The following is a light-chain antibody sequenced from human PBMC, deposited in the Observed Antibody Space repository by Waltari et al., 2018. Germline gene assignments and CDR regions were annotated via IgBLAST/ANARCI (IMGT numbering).Light chain of an antibody. J-gene: IGKJ3*01. CDR1: QSISSY. CDR3: QQSYSTPFT. CDR2: ASS. Sequence: DIQMTQSPSSLSASVGDRVTITCRASQSISSYLNWYQQKPGKALKLRRYASSSLQSGVPSRFSGSGSGTDFTLTISSLQPEDFATYYCQQSYSTPFTFGPGTKVDIK. V-gene: IGKV1-39*01.